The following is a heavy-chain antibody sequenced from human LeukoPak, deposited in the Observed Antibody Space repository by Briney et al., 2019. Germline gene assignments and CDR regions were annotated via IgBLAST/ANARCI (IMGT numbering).Heavy chain of an antibody. D-gene: IGHD4-17*01. Sequence: KPGRSLRLSCAASGFTFDDYAMHWVRQAPGKGLEWVSGISWNSGSIGYADSVKGRFTISRDNAKNSLYLQMNSLRAEDTAVYYCARDGGDYEYSRPFDYWGQGTLVTVSS. J-gene: IGHJ4*02. CDR1: GFTFDDYA. CDR2: ISWNSGSI. V-gene: IGHV3-9*01. CDR3: ARDGGDYEYSRPFDY.